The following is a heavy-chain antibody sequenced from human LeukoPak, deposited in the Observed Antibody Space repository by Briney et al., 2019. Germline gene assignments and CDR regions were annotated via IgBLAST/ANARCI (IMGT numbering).Heavy chain of an antibody. CDR3: TANCGGDCPFDY. D-gene: IGHD2-21*02. CDR2: IKSKTDGGTT. CDR1: GFTFSNAW. J-gene: IGHJ4*02. Sequence: GGSLRLSCAASGFTFSNAWMSWVRQAPGKGLEWVGRIKSKTDGGTTDYAAPVKGRFTISRDDSKNTLYLQMNSLKTEDTAVYYCTANCGGDCPFDYWGQGTLVTVSS. V-gene: IGHV3-15*01.